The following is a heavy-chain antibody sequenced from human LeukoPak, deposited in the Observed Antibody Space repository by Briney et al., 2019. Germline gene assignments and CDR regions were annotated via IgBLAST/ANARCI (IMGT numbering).Heavy chain of an antibody. Sequence: ASETLSLTCTVSGGSISSYYWSWLRQPPGKGLEWIGYIYYSGSTNYNPSLKSRVTISVDTSKNQFSLKLSSVTAADTAVYYCAARYSSGWYGEIDYWGQGTLVTVSS. D-gene: IGHD6-19*01. CDR3: AARYSSGWYGEIDY. J-gene: IGHJ4*02. CDR2: IYYSGST. V-gene: IGHV4-59*01. CDR1: GGSISSYY.